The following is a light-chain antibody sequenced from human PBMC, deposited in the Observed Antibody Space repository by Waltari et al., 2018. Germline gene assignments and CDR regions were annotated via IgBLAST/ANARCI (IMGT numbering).Light chain of an antibody. V-gene: IGLV1-51*02. CDR1: SSNIGSHR. CDR3: GTWDSSLTAGV. Sequence: QSVLTQPPSVSAAPGQKVTISCSGSSSNIGSHRVSWYQQFPGTAPKLLIYEDNRRPSGTPDRFSGSKSGTSATLDITGLQTGDEADYYCGTWDSSLTAGVFGGGTKLTVL. CDR2: EDN. J-gene: IGLJ2*01.